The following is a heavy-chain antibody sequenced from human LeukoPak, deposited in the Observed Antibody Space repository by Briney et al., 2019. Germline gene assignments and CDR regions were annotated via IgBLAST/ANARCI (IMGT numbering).Heavy chain of an antibody. V-gene: IGHV1-8*01. CDR3: ARGPPNWGFDS. Sequence: ASVKISCKASGYTFTSYDLNWVRRATGQGLVWMGWMSPASGNTGYAQEFQGRVTMTRDTSVSTAYMELNSLRSEDTAVYYCARGPPNWGFDSWGQGTLVTVSS. CDR2: MSPASGNT. D-gene: IGHD7-27*01. CDR1: GYTFTSYD. J-gene: IGHJ4*02.